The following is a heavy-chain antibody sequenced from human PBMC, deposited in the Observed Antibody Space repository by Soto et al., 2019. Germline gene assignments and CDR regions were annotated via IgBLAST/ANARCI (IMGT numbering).Heavy chain of an antibody. CDR3: ARHGTLRFLEWLSNNWFDP. CDR1: GGSISSSSYY. CDR2: SYYSGST. D-gene: IGHD3-3*01. V-gene: IGHV4-39*01. Sequence: SGTLSLTCTVSGGSISSSSYYWGWIRQPPGKGLEWIGSSYYSGSTYYNPSLKSRVTISVDTSKNQFSLKLSSVTAADTAVYYCARHGTLRFLEWLSNNWFDPWGQGTLVTVSS. J-gene: IGHJ5*02.